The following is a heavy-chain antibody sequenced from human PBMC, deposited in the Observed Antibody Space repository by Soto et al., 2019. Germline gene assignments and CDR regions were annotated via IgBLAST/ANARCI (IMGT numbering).Heavy chain of an antibody. CDR2: INRYGSST. D-gene: IGHD3-22*01. CDR1: GFTFSSYW. CDR3: ARGGDSSYYDSSGYPAAFDI. V-gene: IGHV3-74*01. J-gene: IGHJ3*02. Sequence: EVQLVESGGGLVQPGGSQRLSCEGSGFTFSSYWMHWVRQAPGKGLVWVSRINRYGSSTSYADSVKGRFTISRDNAKNTVYLQMNSLRAEDTAVSYCARGGDSSYYDSSGYPAAFDIWGQGTMVTVSS.